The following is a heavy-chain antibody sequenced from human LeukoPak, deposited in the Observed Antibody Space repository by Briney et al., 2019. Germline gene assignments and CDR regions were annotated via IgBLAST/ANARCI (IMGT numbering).Heavy chain of an antibody. CDR1: GFTFSSYS. Sequence: GGSLRLSCAASGFTFSSYSMNWVRQAPAKGLEWVSSISSSSSYIYYADSVKGRFTISRDNAKNSLYLQMNSLRAEDTAVYYCAREDYYYYGMDVWGQGTAVTVSS. CDR2: ISSSSSYI. CDR3: AREDYYYYGMDV. V-gene: IGHV3-21*01. J-gene: IGHJ6*02.